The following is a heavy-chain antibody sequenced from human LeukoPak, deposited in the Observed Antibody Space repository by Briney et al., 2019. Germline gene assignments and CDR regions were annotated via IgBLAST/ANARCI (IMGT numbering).Heavy chain of an antibody. CDR1: GGSISSSSYY. CDR2: IYYSGST. J-gene: IGHJ6*03. D-gene: IGHD1-26*01. Sequence: SETLSLTCTVSGGSISSSSYYWGWIRQPPGKGLEWIGSIYYSGSTYYNPFLKSRVTISVDTSKNQFSLKLSSVTAADTAVYYCARVLTEHYYYYYMDVWGKGTTVTVSS. CDR3: ARVLTEHYYYYYMDV. V-gene: IGHV4-39*07.